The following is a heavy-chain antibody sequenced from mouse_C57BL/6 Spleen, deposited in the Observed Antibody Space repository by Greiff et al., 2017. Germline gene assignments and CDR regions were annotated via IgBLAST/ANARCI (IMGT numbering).Heavy chain of an antibody. D-gene: IGHD1-1*01. V-gene: IGHV14-4*01. CDR1: GFNIKDDY. CDR2: IDPENGDT. Sequence: VQLQQSGAELVRPGASVKLSCTASGFNIKDDYMHWVKQRPEQGLEWIGWIDPENGDTEYASKFQGKATITADTSSNTAYLQLSSLTSEDTAVYYWTTDYGSSYDDYWGQGTTLTVSS. CDR3: TTDYGSSYDDY. J-gene: IGHJ2*01.